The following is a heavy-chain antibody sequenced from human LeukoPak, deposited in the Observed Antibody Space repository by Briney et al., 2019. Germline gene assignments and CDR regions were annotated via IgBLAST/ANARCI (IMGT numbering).Heavy chain of an antibody. V-gene: IGHV4-61*02. CDR1: GVYVNSRENY. D-gene: IGHD6-19*01. J-gene: IGHJ5*02. CDR2: IYTSGST. CDR3: ARVAVAGRLYNWFDP. Sequence: SETLSLTCTVSGVYVNSRENYWSWIRQPAGEGLEWIGRIYTSGSTNYNPSLKSRVTISVDTSKNQFSLKLSSVTAADTAVYYCARVAVAGRLYNWFDPWGQGTLVTVSS.